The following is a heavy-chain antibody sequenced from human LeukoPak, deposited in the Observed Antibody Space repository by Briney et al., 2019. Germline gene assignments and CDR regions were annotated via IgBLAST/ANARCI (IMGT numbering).Heavy chain of an antibody. D-gene: IGHD1-14*01. V-gene: IGHV3-30*02. Sequence: PGGSLRLSCAASGFAFSSYGMHWVRQAPAKGLEWVAFIRYDGSNKYYADSVKGRFTISRDNSKNTLYLQMNSLRAEDTAVYYCANLVGTDPTDRYFDYWGQGTLDTVSS. CDR1: GFAFSSYG. CDR3: ANLVGTDPTDRYFDY. CDR2: IRYDGSNK. J-gene: IGHJ4*02.